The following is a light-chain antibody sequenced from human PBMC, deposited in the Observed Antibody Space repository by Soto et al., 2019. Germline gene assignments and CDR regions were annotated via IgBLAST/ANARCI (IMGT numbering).Light chain of an antibody. CDR2: DVS. J-gene: IGLJ1*01. V-gene: IGLV2-14*01. CDR1: SSDVGGYNY. Sequence: QSALTQPASVSGSPGQSIAISCTGTSSDVGGYNYVCWYQQHPGKAPKLIIHDVSNRPSGVSDRFSGSKSGNTASLTISGLQAEDEADYYCCSYTGSYSYVFGIGTKVTVL. CDR3: CSYTGSYSYV.